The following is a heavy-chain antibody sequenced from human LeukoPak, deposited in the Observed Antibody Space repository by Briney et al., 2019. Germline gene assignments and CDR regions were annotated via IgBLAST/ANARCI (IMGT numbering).Heavy chain of an antibody. CDR2: INTDGRIT. CDR3: TRDGGSFCDFDY. CDR1: GLSFRYFA. Sequence: GGSLRLSCVGSGLSFRYFAIPWVRQAPGKGLEYVSVINTDGRITYYADSVEGRFTISRDNSKNTVYLQMGSLRGDDMAVYYCTRDGGSFCDFDYWGQGALVTVSS. J-gene: IGHJ4*02. V-gene: IGHV3-64*02. D-gene: IGHD1-26*01.